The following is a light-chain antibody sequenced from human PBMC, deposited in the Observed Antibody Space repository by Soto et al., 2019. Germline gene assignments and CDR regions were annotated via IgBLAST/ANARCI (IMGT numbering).Light chain of an antibody. CDR2: DVS. CDR3: NAYRTSSTQVV. J-gene: IGLJ3*02. CDR1: TSEVGSYNY. Sequence: QSALTQPASVSGSPGQSMTIPCSGTTSEVGSYNYVSWYQQYPGKAPKLMIYDVSNRPSGVSYRFSGSKSRHTASLTISGFQAEDEADYYCNAYRTSSTQVVFGGGTKLTVL. V-gene: IGLV2-14*01.